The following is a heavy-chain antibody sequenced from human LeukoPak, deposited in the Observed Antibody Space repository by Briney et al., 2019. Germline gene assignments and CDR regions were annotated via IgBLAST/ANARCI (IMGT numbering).Heavy chain of an antibody. CDR2: ISGSGGST. J-gene: IGHJ4*02. CDR1: GFTFSSYA. D-gene: IGHD5-12*01. CDR3: AKSIVATIFYFDY. V-gene: IGHV3-23*01. Sequence: PGGSLRLSCAASGFTFSSYAMSWVRQAPGKGLEWVSDISGSGGSTYYADSVKGRFTISRDNSKNTLYLQMNSLRAEDTAVYYCAKSIVATIFYFDYWGQGTLVTVSS.